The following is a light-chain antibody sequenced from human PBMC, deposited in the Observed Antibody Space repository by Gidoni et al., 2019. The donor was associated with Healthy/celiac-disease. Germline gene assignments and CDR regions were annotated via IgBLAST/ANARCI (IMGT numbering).Light chain of an antibody. CDR1: QSISSR. Sequence: DIQMTQSPSTLSASVGDRVTITCRASQSISSRLAWYQQKTGGASKQLIYDAGSMGSGVPSRISGSGAGTEFTLTISSLQADDFVTDYYQQYNSYSPLTFGGGTKVEIK. J-gene: IGKJ4*01. CDR2: DAG. V-gene: IGKV1-5*01. CDR3: QQYNSYSPLT.